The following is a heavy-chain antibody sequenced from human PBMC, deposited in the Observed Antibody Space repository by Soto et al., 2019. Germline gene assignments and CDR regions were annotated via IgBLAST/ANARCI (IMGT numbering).Heavy chain of an antibody. CDR1: GFTFSSYA. Sequence: WSLRLSCAASGFTFSSYAMSWVRQAPGKGLEWVSAISGSGGSTYYADSVKGRFTISRDNSKNTLYLQMNSLRAEDTAIYYCAKEEGIGFFHSSSSVVDYWGQGTLVTLSS. V-gene: IGHV3-23*01. CDR2: ISGSGGST. D-gene: IGHD6-6*01. J-gene: IGHJ4*02. CDR3: AKEEGIGFFHSSSSVVDY.